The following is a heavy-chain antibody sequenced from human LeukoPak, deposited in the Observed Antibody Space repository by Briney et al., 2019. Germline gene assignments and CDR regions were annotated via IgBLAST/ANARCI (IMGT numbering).Heavy chain of an antibody. D-gene: IGHD6-13*01. J-gene: IGHJ4*02. CDR3: ARVPRCSSSREVDY. Sequence: TGGSLRLSCAASGFTFSSYAMHWVRQAPGKGLEWVAVISYDGSNKYYADSVKGRFTISRDNSKNTLYLQMNSLRAEDTAVYYCARVPRCSSSREVDYWGQGTLVTVSS. V-gene: IGHV3-30*04. CDR1: GFTFSSYA. CDR2: ISYDGSNK.